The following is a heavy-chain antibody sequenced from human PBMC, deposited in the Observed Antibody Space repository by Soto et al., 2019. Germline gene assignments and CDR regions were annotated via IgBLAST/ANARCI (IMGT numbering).Heavy chain of an antibody. D-gene: IGHD6-6*01. Sequence: ASVKVSCKASGYTFTGYCMHWVRQAPGQGLEWMGWINPNSGGTNYAQKFQGWVTMTRDTSISTAYMELSRLRSDDTAVYYCARTSYSSSGPYYYYGMGVWGQGSTVTVSS. V-gene: IGHV1-2*04. CDR2: INPNSGGT. CDR3: ARTSYSSSGPYYYYGMGV. CDR1: GYTFTGYC. J-gene: IGHJ6*01.